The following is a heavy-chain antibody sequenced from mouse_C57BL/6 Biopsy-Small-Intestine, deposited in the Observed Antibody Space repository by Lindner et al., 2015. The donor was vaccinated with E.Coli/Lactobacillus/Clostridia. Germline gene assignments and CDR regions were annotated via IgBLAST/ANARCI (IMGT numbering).Heavy chain of an antibody. V-gene: IGHV1-80*01. Sequence: VQLQESGPELVKPGASVKISCKASGYAFSNSWMNWVKQRPGKGLEWIGQIYPGDGDTNYNGKFKGKATLTADKSSSTAYMELRSLTSEDSAVYFCARGDYSNYYAMDYWGQGTSVTVSS. J-gene: IGHJ4*01. CDR2: IYPGDGDT. D-gene: IGHD2-5*01. CDR3: ARGDYSNYYAMDY. CDR1: GYAFSNSW.